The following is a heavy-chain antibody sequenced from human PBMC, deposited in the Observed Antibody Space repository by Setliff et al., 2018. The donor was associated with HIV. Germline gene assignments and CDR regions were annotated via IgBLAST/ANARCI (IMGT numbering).Heavy chain of an antibody. CDR1: GGTFSNYA. CDR3: ARDYPYYESSGYNYLEAFDI. D-gene: IGHD3-22*01. V-gene: IGHV1-69*13. J-gene: IGHJ3*02. CDR2: IIPIFGTA. Sequence: SVKVSCKASGGTFSNYAISWVRQAPGQGLEWMGGIIPIFGTANYAQKFQGRVTITADESTSTAYMELSSLRSEDTAVYNCARDYPYYESSGYNYLEAFDIWGQGTMVTVSS.